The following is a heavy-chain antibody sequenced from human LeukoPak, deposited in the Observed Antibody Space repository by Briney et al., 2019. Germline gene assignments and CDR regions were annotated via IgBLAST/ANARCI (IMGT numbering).Heavy chain of an antibody. V-gene: IGHV3-9*01. Sequence: GGSLRLSCAASGFTFDDYAMHWVRQAPGKGLEWVSGISWNSGSIGYADSVKGRFTISRDNAKNSLYLQMNSLRAEDTAVYSCARVIVTVPGQSDYFDYWGQGTLVTFSS. CDR1: GFTFDDYA. D-gene: IGHD2/OR15-2a*01. CDR2: ISWNSGSI. J-gene: IGHJ4*02. CDR3: ARVIVTVPGQSDYFDY.